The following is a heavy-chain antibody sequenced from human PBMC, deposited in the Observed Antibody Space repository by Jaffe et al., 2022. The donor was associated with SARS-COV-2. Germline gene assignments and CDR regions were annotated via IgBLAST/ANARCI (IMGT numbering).Heavy chain of an antibody. J-gene: IGHJ4*02. CDR1: GFTFSSYA. Sequence: QVQLVESGGGVVQPGRSLRLSCAASGFTFSSYAMHWVRQAPGKGLEWVAVISYDGSNKYYADSVKGRFTISRDNSKNTLYLQMNSLRAEDTAVYYCARSPGWYSSSWYDYWGQGTLVTVSS. D-gene: IGHD6-13*01. CDR3: ARSPGWYSSSWYDY. CDR2: ISYDGSNK. V-gene: IGHV3-30-3*01.